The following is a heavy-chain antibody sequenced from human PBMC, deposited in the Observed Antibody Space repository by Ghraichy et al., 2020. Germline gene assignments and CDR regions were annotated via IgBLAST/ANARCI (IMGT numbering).Heavy chain of an antibody. V-gene: IGHV3-21*01. CDR3: ARELYDFWLQIEYYYYYGMDV. Sequence: GESLNISCAVSGFTFSGYSMNWVRQAPGKGLEWVSSISSSSSYIYYTDSVKGRFTISRDNAKNSLYLQMNSLRAEDTAVYYCARELYDFWLQIEYYYYYGMDVWGQGTTVTVSS. J-gene: IGHJ6*02. CDR2: ISSSSSYI. CDR1: GFTFSGYS. D-gene: IGHD3-3*01.